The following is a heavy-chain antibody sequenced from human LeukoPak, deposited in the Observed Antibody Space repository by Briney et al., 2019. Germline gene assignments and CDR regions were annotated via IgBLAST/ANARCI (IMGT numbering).Heavy chain of an antibody. CDR2: IESDGSST. CDR1: GFTFRTYW. D-gene: IGHD6-13*01. CDR3: ARGSWSAAGTSIDY. J-gene: IGHJ4*02. V-gene: IGHV3-74*01. Sequence: PGGSLRLSCAASGFTFRTYWMNWVRQAPGKGLVWVSCIESDGSSTSYADSVKGRFTISRDNAANTLYLQMNSLRAEDTAVYYCARGSWSAAGTSIDYWGQGTLVTVSS.